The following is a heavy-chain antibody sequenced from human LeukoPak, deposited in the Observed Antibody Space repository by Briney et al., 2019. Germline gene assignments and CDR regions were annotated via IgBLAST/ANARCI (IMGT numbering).Heavy chain of an antibody. CDR3: ARASRTSFDY. D-gene: IGHD2-2*01. V-gene: IGHV4-61*02. Sequence: SETLSLTCTVSGGSISSGSYYWSWIRQPAGKGLEWIGRIYTSGSTNYNPSLKSRVTISVDTSKNQFSLKLSSVTAADTAVCYCARASRTSFDYWGQGTLVTVS. CDR1: GGSISSGSYY. J-gene: IGHJ4*02. CDR2: IYTSGST.